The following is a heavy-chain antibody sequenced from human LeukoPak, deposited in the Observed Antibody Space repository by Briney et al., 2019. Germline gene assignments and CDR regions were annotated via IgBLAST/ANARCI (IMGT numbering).Heavy chain of an antibody. Sequence: APVKVPRKASGYTLTGYYMPWVPQAPGQGLKWMGWINPNSGGTNYAQKFQGRVTMTRDTSISTAYMELSRLRSDDTAVYYCARERRAPTYYYDSSGYYWSHWDRCGQGTLVTASS. CDR3: ARERRAPTYYYDSSGYYWSHWDR. D-gene: IGHD3-22*01. J-gene: IGHJ5*02. CDR1: GYTLTGYY. V-gene: IGHV1-2*02. CDR2: INPNSGGT.